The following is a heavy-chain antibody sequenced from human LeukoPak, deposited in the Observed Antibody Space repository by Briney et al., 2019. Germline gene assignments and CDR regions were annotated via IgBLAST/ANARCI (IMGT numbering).Heavy chain of an antibody. Sequence: SETLSLTCAVYGGSFSGYYWSWIRQPPGKGLEWIGEINHSGSTNYNPSLKSRVTISVDTSKNQFSLKLSSVTAADTAVYYCARGQWLAPGDYWGQGTLVTVSS. J-gene: IGHJ4*02. CDR1: GGSFSGYY. D-gene: IGHD6-19*01. V-gene: IGHV4-34*01. CDR3: ARGQWLAPGDY. CDR2: INHSGST.